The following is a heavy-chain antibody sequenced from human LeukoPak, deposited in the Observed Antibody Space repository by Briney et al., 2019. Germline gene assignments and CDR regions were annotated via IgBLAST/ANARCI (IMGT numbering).Heavy chain of an antibody. Sequence: SETLSLTCSVSGGSITSYYWSWIRQPPGKGLEWIGYIYYSGRTDYNPSLKSRVTISVDTSKNQFSLNLSSVTAADTAVYYCARGIADPYSFDSWGQGTLVTVSS. V-gene: IGHV4-59*12. D-gene: IGHD6-13*01. CDR2: IYYSGRT. J-gene: IGHJ4*02. CDR3: ARGIADPYSFDS. CDR1: GGSITSYY.